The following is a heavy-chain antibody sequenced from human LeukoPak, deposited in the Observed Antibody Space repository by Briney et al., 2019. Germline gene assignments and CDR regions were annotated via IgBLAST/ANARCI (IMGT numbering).Heavy chain of an antibody. CDR1: GFTFSNFA. CDR3: AKCSYTYGNDAYDI. Sequence: GGSLRLSCPASGFTFSNFAMNWVRQAPGKGLEWVSSIRGGGANPHYADSVKGRFTISRDNSKNTLYMEMNSLRAEDTAVYYCAKCSYTYGNDAYDIWGQGTMVTVSS. V-gene: IGHV3-23*01. D-gene: IGHD5-18*01. J-gene: IGHJ3*02. CDR2: IRGGGANP.